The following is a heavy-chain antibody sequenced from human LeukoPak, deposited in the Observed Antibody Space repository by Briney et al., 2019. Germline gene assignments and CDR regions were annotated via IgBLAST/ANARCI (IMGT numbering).Heavy chain of an antibody. Sequence: GGSLRLSCAASGFTFSSYCMHWVRQAPGKGLEWVAVISYDGSNKYYADSVKGRFTISRDNSKNTLYLQMNSLRAEDTAVYYCARDRRNGDEGCDYWGQGTLVTVSS. V-gene: IGHV3-30*03. CDR3: ARDRRNGDEGCDY. CDR2: ISYDGSNK. J-gene: IGHJ4*02. CDR1: GFTFSSYC. D-gene: IGHD1-1*01.